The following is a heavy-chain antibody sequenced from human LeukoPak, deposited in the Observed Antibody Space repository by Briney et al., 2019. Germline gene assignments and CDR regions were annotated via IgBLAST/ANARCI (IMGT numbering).Heavy chain of an antibody. D-gene: IGHD6-13*01. V-gene: IGHV1-2*02. J-gene: IGHJ4*02. CDR2: INPNTGDT. CDR3: AREDSSSCFDY. Sequence: ASVKVSYKASGYSFTGYFIHWVRQAPGQGLEWMGWINPNTGDTTYAPRFQGRVTMTRDTSISTAYMDLSRLTSDDTAVYYCAREDSSSCFDYWGQGTLVTVSS. CDR1: GYSFTGYF.